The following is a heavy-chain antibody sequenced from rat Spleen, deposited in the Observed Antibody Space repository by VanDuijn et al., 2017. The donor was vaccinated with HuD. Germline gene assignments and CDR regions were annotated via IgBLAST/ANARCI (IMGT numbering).Heavy chain of an antibody. Sequence: EVQLQESGPGLVKPSQSLSLTCSVTGYSITSNDWGWIRKFPGNKMEWIGHISYSGSTSYKPSLKSRISITRDTSKNQFFLQLNSVTTEDTATYSCARFNYYSGDVGFDYWGQGVMVTVSS. V-gene: IGHV3-1*01. D-gene: IGHD1-1*01. CDR3: ARFNYYSGDVGFDY. CDR2: ISYSGST. CDR1: GYSITSND. J-gene: IGHJ2*01.